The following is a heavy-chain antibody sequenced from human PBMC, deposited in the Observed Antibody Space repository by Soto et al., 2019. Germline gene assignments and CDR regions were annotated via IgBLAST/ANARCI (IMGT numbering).Heavy chain of an antibody. J-gene: IGHJ6*02. CDR1: GFTFSSYA. Sequence: GGSLRLPCAASGFTFSSYAMSWVRQAPGQGLEWVSASSGSGGSTYYADSVKGRFTISRGNSKNTLYLQMNSLRAEDSAVYYCAKVRGVGATWYYYGMDVSGRGSTVAV. V-gene: IGHV3-23*01. D-gene: IGHD1-26*01. CDR2: SSGSGGST. CDR3: AKVRGVGATWYYYGMDV.